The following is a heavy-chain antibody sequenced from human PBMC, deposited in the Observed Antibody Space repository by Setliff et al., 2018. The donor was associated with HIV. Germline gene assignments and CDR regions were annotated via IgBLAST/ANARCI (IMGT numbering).Heavy chain of an antibody. J-gene: IGHJ6*03. CDR2: IYHTGSA. Sequence: SETLSLTCAVSGGFFSSTNWWGWVRQSPGKGLEWIGEIYHTGSANYNPSLTGRVIISGDKSKNQFSLKLKSLAAADTALYYCVRERRTPSYSTSSGRTYQYNMDVWGKGATVTVSS. CDR3: VRERRTPSYSTSSGRTYQYNMDV. D-gene: IGHD2-21*01. CDR1: GGFFSSTNW. V-gene: IGHV4-4*02.